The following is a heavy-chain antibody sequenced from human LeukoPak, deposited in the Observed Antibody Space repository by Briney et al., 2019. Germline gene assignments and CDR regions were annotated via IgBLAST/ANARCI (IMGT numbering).Heavy chain of an antibody. D-gene: IGHD3-10*01. CDR1: GYTFTSYG. CDR3: ASAEPGSGRYVPFDY. Sequence: VASVKVSCKASGYTFTSYGISWVRQAPGQGLEWMGWISAYNGNTNYAQKLQGRVTMTTDTSTSTAYMELRSLRSDDTAVYYCASAEPGSGRYVPFDYWGQGTLVTVSS. V-gene: IGHV1-18*01. J-gene: IGHJ4*02. CDR2: ISAYNGNT.